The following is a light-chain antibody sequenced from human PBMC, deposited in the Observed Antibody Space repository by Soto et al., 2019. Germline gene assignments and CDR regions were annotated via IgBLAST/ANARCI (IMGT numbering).Light chain of an antibody. CDR1: SSDVGAYND. Sequence: QSALTQPASGSGSPGQSITISCTGTSSDVGAYNDVSWYQHHPDNAPKLMFYDVSHPPSGVSDRFSGSKSGNTASLTIIGLQAEEAADYYCSSWGGTRAPVVFGGGTKLTVL. J-gene: IGLJ2*01. CDR2: DVS. CDR3: SSWGGTRAPVV. V-gene: IGLV2-14*03.